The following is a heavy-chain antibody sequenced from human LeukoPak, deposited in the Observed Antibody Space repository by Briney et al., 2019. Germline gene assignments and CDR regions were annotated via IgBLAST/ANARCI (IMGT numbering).Heavy chain of an antibody. Sequence: PGGSLGLSCAASGFTFSSHGMHWVRQAPGKGLEWVAVVWYDGSNEYYEDSVKGRFTISRDNSKNTLFLQMNALRAEDTAVYYCASSITVAGIIDYWGQGTLVTVSS. CDR3: ASSITVAGIIDY. V-gene: IGHV3-33*01. CDR1: GFTFSSHG. CDR2: VWYDGSNE. D-gene: IGHD6-19*01. J-gene: IGHJ4*02.